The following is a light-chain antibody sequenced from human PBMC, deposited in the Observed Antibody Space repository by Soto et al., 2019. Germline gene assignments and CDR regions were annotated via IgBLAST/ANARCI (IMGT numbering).Light chain of an antibody. CDR2: DVS. CDR3: SSYTSSGTRV. Sequence: QSALTQPASVSASPGQSIAISCTGTSSDVGGYNYVSWYQQNPGKAPKLMIYDVSNRPSGVSNRFSGSKSGNTASLTISGLQAEDEADYYCSSYTSSGTRVFGTGTKLTV. J-gene: IGLJ1*01. V-gene: IGLV2-14*01. CDR1: SSDVGGYNY.